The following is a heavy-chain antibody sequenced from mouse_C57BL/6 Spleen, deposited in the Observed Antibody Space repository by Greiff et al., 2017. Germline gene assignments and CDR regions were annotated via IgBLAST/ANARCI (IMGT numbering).Heavy chain of an antibody. Sequence: EVKLMESGPELVKPGDSVKISCKASGYSFTGYFMNWVMQSHGKSLEWIGRINPYNGDTFYNQKFKGKATLTVDKSSSTAHMELRSLTSEDSAVYYCARRGPYDYDGYYFDYWGQGTTLTVSS. D-gene: IGHD2-4*01. J-gene: IGHJ2*01. CDR2: INPYNGDT. CDR3: ARRGPYDYDGYYFDY. V-gene: IGHV1-20*01. CDR1: GYSFTGYF.